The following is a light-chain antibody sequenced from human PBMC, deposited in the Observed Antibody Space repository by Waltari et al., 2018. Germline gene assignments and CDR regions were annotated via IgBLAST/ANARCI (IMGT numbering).Light chain of an antibody. Sequence: QSALTQPASVSGSPGQSITIPCTGTSSDVGGYNYVSWYQQHPGKAPKLMIYDVSNRPSGVSNRFSGSKSGNTAPLTISGLQAEDEADYYCSSYTSSSTVVFGGGTKLTVL. CDR1: SSDVGGYNY. CDR3: SSYTSSSTVV. J-gene: IGLJ2*01. V-gene: IGLV2-14*03. CDR2: DVS.